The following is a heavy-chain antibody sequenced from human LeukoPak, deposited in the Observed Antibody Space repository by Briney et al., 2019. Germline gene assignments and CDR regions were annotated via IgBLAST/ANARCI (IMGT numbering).Heavy chain of an antibody. J-gene: IGHJ4*02. Sequence: ASVKVSCKASGYTFTGYYMHWVRQAPGQGLEWMGRINPNSGGTNYAQKFQGRVTMTRDTSISTAYMELSRLRSDDTAVYYCARSFSAAMLLDDWGQGTLVTVSS. CDR1: GYTFTGYY. V-gene: IGHV1-2*06. D-gene: IGHD2-2*01. CDR2: INPNSGGT. CDR3: ARSFSAAMLLDD.